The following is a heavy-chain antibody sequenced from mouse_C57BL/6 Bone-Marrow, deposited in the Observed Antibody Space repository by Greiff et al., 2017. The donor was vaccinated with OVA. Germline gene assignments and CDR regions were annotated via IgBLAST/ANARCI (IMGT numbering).Heavy chain of an antibody. Sequence: EVQGVESGGGLVKPGGSLKLSCAASGFTFSSYTMSWVRQTPEKRLEWVATISGGGGNTYYPDSVKGRFTISRDNAKNTLYLQMSSLRSEDTALYYCAGYYYGSSHYAMDYWGQGTSVTVSS. D-gene: IGHD1-1*01. CDR2: ISGGGGNT. CDR1: GFTFSSYT. J-gene: IGHJ4*01. CDR3: AGYYYGSSHYAMDY. V-gene: IGHV5-9*01.